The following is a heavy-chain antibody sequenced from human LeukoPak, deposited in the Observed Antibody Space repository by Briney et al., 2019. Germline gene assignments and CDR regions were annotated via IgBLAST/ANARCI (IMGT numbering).Heavy chain of an antibody. CDR3: AFNNNFKY. Sequence: GGSLRLSCTASGLSFSGQWMNWVRQSPGQGLEWMANIQYDGSEKYYVDSVNGRFTISREDAKNSLSLQMDSVRPEDTAVYYCAFNNNFKYWGQGTLVIVSS. V-gene: IGHV3-7*01. J-gene: IGHJ4*02. CDR1: GLSFSGQW. CDR2: IQYDGSEK. D-gene: IGHD1/OR15-1a*01.